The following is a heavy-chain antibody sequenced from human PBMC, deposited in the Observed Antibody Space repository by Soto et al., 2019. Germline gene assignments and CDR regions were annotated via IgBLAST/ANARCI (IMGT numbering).Heavy chain of an antibody. CDR2: ISGGGDRT. D-gene: IGHD2-2*01. CDR3: ARKVLLSTSRPDWWYFDL. V-gene: IGHV3-23*01. Sequence: EVQLLESGGGLVQPGGSLRLSCVGSGFTFINYAMNWVRQTPGKGREWVSGISGGGDRTFDADSVKGRFTISRDNSKKTATLQMNSLRDDATAVYYCARKVLLSTSRPDWWYFDLWGRGTRVTVSS. J-gene: IGHJ2*01. CDR1: GFTFINYA.